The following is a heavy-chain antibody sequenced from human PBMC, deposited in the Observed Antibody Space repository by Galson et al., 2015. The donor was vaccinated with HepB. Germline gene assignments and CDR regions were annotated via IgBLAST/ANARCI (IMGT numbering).Heavy chain of an antibody. V-gene: IGHV1-18*01. D-gene: IGHD6-13*01. CDR1: GYSFTNYG. Sequence: SVKVSCKASGYSFTNYGITWVRQAPGQGLEWMGWISPYNGNTNYAQNLQGRVTMTADTSTTTAFMELRGLKSDDTAVYYCAREEGVAVGTDTLDFWGQGTLLTASS. CDR2: ISPYNGNT. J-gene: IGHJ4*02. CDR3: AREEGVAVGTDTLDF.